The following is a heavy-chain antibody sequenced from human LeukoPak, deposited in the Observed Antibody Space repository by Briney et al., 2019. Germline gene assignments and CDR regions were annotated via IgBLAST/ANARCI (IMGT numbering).Heavy chain of an antibody. CDR2: ISSSSSTI. J-gene: IGHJ4*02. D-gene: IGHD1-26*01. CDR3: ASLSGSSDY. Sequence: GGPLRLSCAASGLTFSSYSMNWVRQAPGKGLEWVSYISSSSSTIYYADSVKGRFTISRDNAENSLYLQMNSLRAEDTAVYYCASLSGSSDYWGQGTLVTVSS. V-gene: IGHV3-48*01. CDR1: GLTFSSYS.